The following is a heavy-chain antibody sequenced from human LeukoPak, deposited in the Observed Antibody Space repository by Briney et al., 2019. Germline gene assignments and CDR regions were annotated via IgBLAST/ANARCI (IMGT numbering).Heavy chain of an antibody. Sequence: EASVKVSCKASGGTFSNYTISWVRQAPGQGLEWMGRIIPILGIANYAQKFQGRVTITADKSTSTAYMELSSLRSEDTAVYYCARVPWAGGAFDIWGQGTMVTVSS. V-gene: IGHV1-69*02. D-gene: IGHD2-8*02. CDR2: IIPILGIA. CDR1: GGTFSNYT. J-gene: IGHJ3*02. CDR3: ARVPWAGGAFDI.